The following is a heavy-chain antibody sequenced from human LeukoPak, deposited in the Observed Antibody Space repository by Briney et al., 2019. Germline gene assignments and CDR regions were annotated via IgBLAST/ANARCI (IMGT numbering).Heavy chain of an antibody. CDR2: VFYTGYT. CDR1: GGSINNYY. V-gene: IGHV4-59*08. CDR3: ARHGYYGSGRPSRDNWFDP. J-gene: IGHJ5*02. D-gene: IGHD3-10*01. Sequence: SETLSLTCTVSGGSINNYYWSWVRQPPGKGLEWIGYVFYTGYTHYNPSLKSRVTISVDTSKNQFSLKLSSVTAADTAVYYCARHGYYGSGRPSRDNWFDPWGQGTLVTVSS.